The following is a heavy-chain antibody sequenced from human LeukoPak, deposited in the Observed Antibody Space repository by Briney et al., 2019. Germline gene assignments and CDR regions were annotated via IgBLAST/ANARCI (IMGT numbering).Heavy chain of an antibody. J-gene: IGHJ5*02. CDR2: ISAHNGDT. CDR3: ARDFSKWFDP. CDR1: GYTFTSYG. V-gene: IGHV1-18*01. Sequence: ASVKVSCKASGYTFTSYGISWVRQAPGQGLEWMGWISAHNGDTNYAQNLQGRVTMTTDTSTSTAYMELRSLRSDDTAVYYCARDFSKWFDPWGQGTLVTVSS. D-gene: IGHD4-11*01.